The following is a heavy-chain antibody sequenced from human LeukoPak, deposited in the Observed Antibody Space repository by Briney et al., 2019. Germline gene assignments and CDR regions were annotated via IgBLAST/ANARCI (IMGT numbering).Heavy chain of an antibody. D-gene: IGHD3-10*01. J-gene: IGHJ6*03. V-gene: IGHV3-30*02. CDR2: IRYNGNNQ. CDR1: GFTFNNYG. CDR3: AKDSAFYYIDV. Sequence: QPGGSLRLSCAASGFTFNNYGMHWVRQAPGKGLEWVAFIRYNGNNQYYADSVKGRFTISRDNSKNTLYLQMNSLKGDDTAMYYCAKDSAFYYIDVWGKGTTVIISS.